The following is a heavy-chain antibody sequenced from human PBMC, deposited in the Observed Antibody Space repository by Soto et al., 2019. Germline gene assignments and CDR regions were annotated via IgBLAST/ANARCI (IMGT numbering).Heavy chain of an antibody. CDR1: GYTFTDYA. V-gene: IGHV1-3*01. D-gene: IGHD3-10*01. Sequence: ASVKVSCKASGYTFTDYAIHWVRQAPGQGLEWMGWINVGNGNTGYSRKFQGRVTNARDMSASTAYIEVTSLTSEDTAIYYCAREGAHYTPLDHWGQGTLVPVPS. CDR2: INVGNGNT. J-gene: IGHJ4*02. CDR3: AREGAHYTPLDH.